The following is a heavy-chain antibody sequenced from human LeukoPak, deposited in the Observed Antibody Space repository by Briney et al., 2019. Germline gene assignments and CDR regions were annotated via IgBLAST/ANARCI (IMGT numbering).Heavy chain of an antibody. CDR2: INHSGST. J-gene: IGHJ3*02. D-gene: IGHD3-10*01. CDR3: ARAHRLYGSGSYYQNAFDI. V-gene: IGHV4-34*01. CDR1: GGSFSGYY. Sequence: PSETLSLTCAVYGGSFSGYYWSWIRQPPGKGLEWIGEINHSGSTNYNPSLKSRVTISVDTSKNQFSLKLSSVTAADTAVYYCARAHRLYGSGSYYQNAFDIWGQGTMVTVSS.